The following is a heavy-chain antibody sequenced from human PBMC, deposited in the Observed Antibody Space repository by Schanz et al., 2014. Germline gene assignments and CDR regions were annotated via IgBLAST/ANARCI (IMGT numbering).Heavy chain of an antibody. Sequence: QVQLQESGPGLVKPSQTLSLTCTVSGGSVSSGGDYWSWIRQHPGKGLEWIGFISYSGSTYYNPSLKSRVTISVDTSKNQFSLRLDSVTAADTAVYYCALREKPYGPFASWGQGALGTVSS. CDR2: ISYSGST. D-gene: IGHD3-10*01. CDR1: GGSVSSGGDY. J-gene: IGHJ4*02. CDR3: ALREKPYGPFAS. V-gene: IGHV4-31*03.